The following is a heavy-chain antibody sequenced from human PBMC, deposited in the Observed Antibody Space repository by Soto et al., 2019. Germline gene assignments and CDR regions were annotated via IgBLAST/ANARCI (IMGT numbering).Heavy chain of an antibody. CDR2: ISSSSSYI. D-gene: IGHD5-12*01. J-gene: IGHJ6*02. CDR3: ARIVATSLYYYYGMGV. CDR1: GFTFSSYS. V-gene: IGHV3-21*01. Sequence: PGGSLRLSCAASGFTFSSYSMNWVRQAPGKGLEWVSSISSSSSYIYYADSVKGRFTISRDNAKNSLYLQMNSLRAEDTAVYYCARIVATSLYYYYGMGVWGQGTTVTVSS.